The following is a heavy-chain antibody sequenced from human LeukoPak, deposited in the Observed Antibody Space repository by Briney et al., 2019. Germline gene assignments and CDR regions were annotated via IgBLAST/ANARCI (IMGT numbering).Heavy chain of an antibody. CDR1: GGSISSGGYY. D-gene: IGHD1-26*01. CDR2: IYHSGST. J-gene: IGHJ3*02. CDR3: ARANQPSWELLALAFDI. Sequence: PSQTLSLTCTVSGGSISSGGYYWSWIRQPPGKGLEWIGYIYHSGSTYYNPSLKSRVTISVDRSKNQFSLKLSSVTAADTAVYYCARANQPSWELLALAFDIWGQGTMVTVSS. V-gene: IGHV4-30-2*01.